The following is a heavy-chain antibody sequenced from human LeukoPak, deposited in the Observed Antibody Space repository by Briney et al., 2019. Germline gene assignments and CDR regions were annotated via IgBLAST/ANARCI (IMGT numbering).Heavy chain of an antibody. CDR3: ATGYSSSWYYY. V-gene: IGHV4-4*09. J-gene: IGHJ4*02. D-gene: IGHD6-13*01. Sequence: SETLSLTCTVSGGSISSYYWSWIRQPPGKGLEWIGYIYTSGSTNYNPSLESRVTISVDTSKNQFSLKLSSVTAADTAVYYCATGYSSSWYYYWGQGTLVTVSS. CDR2: IYTSGST. CDR1: GGSISSYY.